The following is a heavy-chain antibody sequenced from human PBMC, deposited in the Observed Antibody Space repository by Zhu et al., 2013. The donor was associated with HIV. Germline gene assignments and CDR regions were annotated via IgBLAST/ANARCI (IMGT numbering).Heavy chain of an antibody. V-gene: IGHV1-69*06. Sequence: QVQLVQSGAEVKKPGASVKVSCKASGYTFTSYAISWVRQAPGQGLEWMGGIIPIFGTANYAQKFQGRVTITADKSTSTAYMELSSLRSEDTAVYYCAVNGWKLTSGRLYYYYYGMDVWGQGTTVTVSS. J-gene: IGHJ6*02. CDR2: IIPIFGTA. CDR3: AVNGWKLTSGRLYYYYYGMDV. D-gene: IGHD5-12*01. CDR1: GYTFTSYA.